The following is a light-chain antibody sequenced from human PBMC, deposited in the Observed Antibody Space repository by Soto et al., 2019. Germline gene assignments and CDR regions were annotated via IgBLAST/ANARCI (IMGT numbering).Light chain of an antibody. V-gene: IGLV4-60*02. CDR3: ETWDSNTHTV. Sequence: QLVLTQSSSASASLGXXXKLTCTLSSGHSSYIIAWHQQQPGKAPRYLMKLEGSGSYNKGSGVPDRFSGSSSGADRYLTISNLQFEDEADYYCETWDSNTHTVFGGGTKLTVL. J-gene: IGLJ3*02. CDR1: SGHSSYI. CDR2: LEGSGSY.